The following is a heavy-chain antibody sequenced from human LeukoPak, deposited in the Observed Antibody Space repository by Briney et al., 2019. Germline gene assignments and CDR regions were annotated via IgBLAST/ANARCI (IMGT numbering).Heavy chain of an antibody. CDR3: ARALSRGWNYYDSRRAFDI. CDR2: LHFSGST. Sequence: NPSETLSLTCTVSGGSISTNSYYWGWIRQPPGKGLEWIGSLHFSGSTYYNLSLKSRVTMSVDTSKNQFSLKLSSVTDADTAVYYCARALSRGWNYYDSRRAFDIWGQGTMVTVSS. V-gene: IGHV4-39*07. D-gene: IGHD3-22*01. CDR1: GGSISTNSYY. J-gene: IGHJ3*02.